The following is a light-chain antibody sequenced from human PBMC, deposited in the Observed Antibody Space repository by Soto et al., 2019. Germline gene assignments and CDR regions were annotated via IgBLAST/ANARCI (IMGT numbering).Light chain of an antibody. CDR1: QSVPSTY. CDR2: GTA. V-gene: IGKV3-20*01. Sequence: VFPQSPGRVSLSPGERATLFFTTSQSVPSTYFAWYQQKPDQPPRLLISGTANRATGIPDRCSGSGPGTDFTLTISRLGPEDFAVYYCQQYGSSPWTFGQGTKVDIK. J-gene: IGKJ1*01. CDR3: QQYGSSPWT.